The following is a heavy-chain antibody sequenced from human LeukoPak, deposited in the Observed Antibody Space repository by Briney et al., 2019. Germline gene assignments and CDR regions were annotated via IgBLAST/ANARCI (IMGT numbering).Heavy chain of an antibody. J-gene: IGHJ3*02. CDR2: INSNSGGT. Sequence: GASVKVSCKASGYIFTGYFMHWVRQAPGQGLEWMGWINSNSGGTKYAQKFQGRVTMTRDTSISTAYMELSRLRSDDTAVYCCAREPEPRSYGDNAFDIWGQGTMVTVSS. D-gene: IGHD4-17*01. V-gene: IGHV1-2*02. CDR3: AREPEPRSYGDNAFDI. CDR1: GYIFTGYF.